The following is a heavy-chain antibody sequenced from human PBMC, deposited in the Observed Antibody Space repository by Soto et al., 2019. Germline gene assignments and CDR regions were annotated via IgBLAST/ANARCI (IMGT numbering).Heavy chain of an antibody. Sequence: SSVKFSCKASGYTFTSDGISWVRQAPGQGREWMGWISAYNGNTNYAQKLQGRVTVSTDTSTSTAYMELRSLRSDDTAVYYCARDSVQRDAFDIWGQGAMVTVSS. J-gene: IGHJ3*02. CDR3: ARDSVQRDAFDI. CDR1: GYTFTSDG. CDR2: ISAYNGNT. V-gene: IGHV1-18*04. D-gene: IGHD3-10*01.